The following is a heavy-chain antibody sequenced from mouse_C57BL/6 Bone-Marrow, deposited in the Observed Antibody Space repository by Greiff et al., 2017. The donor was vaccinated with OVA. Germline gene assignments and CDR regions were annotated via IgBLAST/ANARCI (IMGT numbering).Heavy chain of an antibody. CDR3: ARRDSNYERWYFDV. D-gene: IGHD2-5*01. Sequence: QVQLQQSGSELRSPGSSVKLSCKDFDSEVFPIAYMSWVRQKPGHGFEWIGGILPSIGRTIYGEKFEDKATLDADTLSNTAYLELNSLTSEDSAIYYCARRDSNYERWYFDVWGTGTTVTVSS. CDR2: ILPSIGRT. V-gene: IGHV15-2*01. J-gene: IGHJ1*03. CDR1: DSEVFPIAY.